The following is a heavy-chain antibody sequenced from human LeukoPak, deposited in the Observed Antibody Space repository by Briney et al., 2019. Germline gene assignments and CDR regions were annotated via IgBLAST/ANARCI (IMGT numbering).Heavy chain of an antibody. V-gene: IGHV1-2*02. D-gene: IGHD6-13*01. CDR2: IDSHSGGT. Sequence: GASAKVSCKASGFTFTDYYINWVRQAPGQGLEWVGWIDSHSGGTNYAQKFRGRVTFTRDTSAMTAYLDLNSLNPDDAAVYYCVRDPPKYSNWYFKFDIWGQGTLVAVSS. J-gene: IGHJ4*02. CDR3: VRDPPKYSNWYFKFDI. CDR1: GFTFTDYY.